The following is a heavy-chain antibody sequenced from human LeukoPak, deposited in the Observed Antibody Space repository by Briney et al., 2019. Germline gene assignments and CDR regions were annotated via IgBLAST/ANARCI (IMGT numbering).Heavy chain of an antibody. Sequence: VASVKVSCKASGYTFTSYDINWVRQATGQGLEWMGWMNPNSGNTGYAQKFQGRVTMTRDTSISTAYMELSRLRSDDTAVYYCARDLRLQRNYYYYGMDVWGQGTTVTVSS. V-gene: IGHV1-8*01. J-gene: IGHJ6*02. CDR1: GYTFTSYD. CDR3: ARDLRLQRNYYYYGMDV. D-gene: IGHD6-25*01. CDR2: MNPNSGNT.